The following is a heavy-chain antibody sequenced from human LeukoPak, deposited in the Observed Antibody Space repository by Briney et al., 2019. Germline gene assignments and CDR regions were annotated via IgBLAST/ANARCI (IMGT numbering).Heavy chain of an antibody. J-gene: IGHJ4*02. CDR2: IYYSGST. CDR1: GGSISSYY. V-gene: IGHV4-59*08. CDR3: ARLGDRDGYNYDY. D-gene: IGHD5-24*01. Sequence: PSETLSLTCTVSGGSISSYYWSWIRQPPGKGLEWIGYIYYSGSTNYNPSLKSRVTISVDTSKNQFSLKLSSVTAADTAVYYCARLGDRDGYNYDYWGQGTLVTVSS.